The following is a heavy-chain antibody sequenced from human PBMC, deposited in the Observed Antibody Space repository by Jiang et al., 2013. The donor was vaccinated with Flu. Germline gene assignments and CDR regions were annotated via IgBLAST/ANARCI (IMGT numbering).Heavy chain of an antibody. CDR2: NWGWWQH. CDR1: GFIFDDYA. V-gene: IGHV3-43D*04. D-gene: IGHD2-2*01. J-gene: IGHJ4*02. CDR3: ARGEGSSNYSPSHSIVN. Sequence: NLSCAASGFIFDDYAMQWVRQAPGRVWSGWSYNWGWWQHILCRLCEGSIHHLQRQQQNSLYLELSSLRAEDTALYFCARGEGSSNYSPSHSIVNWGQGTLVTVSS.